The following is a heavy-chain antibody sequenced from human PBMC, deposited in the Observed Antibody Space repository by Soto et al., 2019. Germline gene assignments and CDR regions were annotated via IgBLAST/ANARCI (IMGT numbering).Heavy chain of an antibody. CDR2: IWFDGSDK. D-gene: IGHD3-10*01. CDR1: GFTFGRHG. V-gene: IGHV3-33*01. CDR3: ARDQGKVHFDY. J-gene: IGHJ4*02. Sequence: QVQLVESGGDVVQPGTSLRLSCAATGFTFGRHGMHWVRQAPGKGPEWVAVIWFDGSDKYYADSVKGRFTISRDNPRNTLYLQMDNLRVEGTAVYYCARDQGKVHFDYWGQGTLVTVSS.